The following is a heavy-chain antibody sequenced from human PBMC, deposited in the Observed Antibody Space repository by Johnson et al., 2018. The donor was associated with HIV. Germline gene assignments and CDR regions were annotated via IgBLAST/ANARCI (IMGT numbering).Heavy chain of an antibody. J-gene: IGHJ3*02. CDR1: QFTFNRYG. CDR2: ISFDGKLK. V-gene: IGHV3-33*08. CDR3: ARAYGRGLGYSSSWRDAFDI. D-gene: IGHD6-13*01. Sequence: QVQLVESGGGVVQPGRSLRLSCAASQFTFNRYGMHWVRQAPGKGPEWVAVISFDGKLKKYADSVKGRFTVSRDNANHSLYLHMNNLRVGSTAGYYCARAYGRGLGYSSSWRDAFDIWGQGTMVTVAS.